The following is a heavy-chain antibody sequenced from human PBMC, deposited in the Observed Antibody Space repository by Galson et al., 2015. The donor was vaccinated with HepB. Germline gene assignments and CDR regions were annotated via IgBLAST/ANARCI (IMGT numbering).Heavy chain of an antibody. CDR1: GGPFSNYI. J-gene: IGHJ3*02. Sequence: SVKVSCKASGGPFSNYIINWMRQAPGQGLGWMGRIIPTLGVGRYAQKFQGRVTIAADKSTSTAYMELSSLRPEDTAIYYCARGYCGGGNCYPGVFDIWGQGTMVTVSS. CDR3: ARGYCGGGNCYPGVFDI. D-gene: IGHD2-15*01. V-gene: IGHV1-69*02. CDR2: IIPTLGVG.